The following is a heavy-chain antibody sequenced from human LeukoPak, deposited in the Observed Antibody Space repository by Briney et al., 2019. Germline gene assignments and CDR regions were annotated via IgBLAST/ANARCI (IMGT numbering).Heavy chain of an antibody. V-gene: IGHV3-48*03. CDR3: ARESLLWFGVDAFDI. D-gene: IGHD3-10*01. J-gene: IGHJ3*02. CDR1: GFTFSSYE. CDR2: ISSSGSTI. Sequence: GGSLRLSCAASGFTFSSYEMNWVRQAPGKGLEWVSYISSSGSTIYYADSVKGRFTISRDNAKNSLYLQMNSLRVEDTAVYYCARESLLWFGVDAFDIWGPGTMVTVSS.